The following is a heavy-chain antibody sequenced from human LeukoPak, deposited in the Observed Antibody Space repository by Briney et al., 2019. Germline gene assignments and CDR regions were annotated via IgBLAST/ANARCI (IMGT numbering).Heavy chain of an antibody. CDR3: ARDPTYYYFDY. V-gene: IGHV3-66*02. CDR2: IYSGGST. Sequence: PGGSLRLSCAASGFTVSSNYMSWVRQAPGKGLEWVSVIYSGGSTYYADSVKGRFTISRDNSKNTLYLQMNSLRAEDTAVYYCARDPTYYYFDYWGQGTLVTVP. D-gene: IGHD1-26*01. J-gene: IGHJ4*02. CDR1: GFTVSSNY.